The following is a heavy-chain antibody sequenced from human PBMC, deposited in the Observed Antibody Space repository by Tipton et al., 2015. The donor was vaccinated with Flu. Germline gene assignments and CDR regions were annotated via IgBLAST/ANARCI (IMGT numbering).Heavy chain of an antibody. J-gene: IGHJ2*01. D-gene: IGHD4-17*01. V-gene: IGHV4-4*07. Sequence: TLSLTCTVSGDSMNNYYWTWIRQSAGRGPEWIGRVYSSGYTNYNPSLKSRVTISVDTSKNQFSLNLRSVTAADTAVYYCARGVGDYEARVGYFNLWGRGPLVTVSS. CDR1: GDSMNNYY. CDR2: VYSSGYT. CDR3: ARGVGDYEARVGYFNL.